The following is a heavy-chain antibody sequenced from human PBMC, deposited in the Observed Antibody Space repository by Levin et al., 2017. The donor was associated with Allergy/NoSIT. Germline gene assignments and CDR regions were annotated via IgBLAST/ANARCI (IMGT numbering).Heavy chain of an antibody. CDR3: ARELVRGVIGS. CDR2: INSDGSST. CDR1: GFTFSSYW. Sequence: GASVKVSCAASGFTFSSYWMHWVRQAPGKGLVWVSRINSDGSSTGYADSVKGRFTISRDNAKNTLYLQMNSLRAEDTAVYYCARELVRGVIGSWGQGTLVTVSS. V-gene: IGHV3-74*01. J-gene: IGHJ4*02. D-gene: IGHD3-10*01.